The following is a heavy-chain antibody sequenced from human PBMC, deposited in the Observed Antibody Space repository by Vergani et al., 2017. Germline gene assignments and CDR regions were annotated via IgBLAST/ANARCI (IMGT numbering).Heavy chain of an antibody. CDR2: ISYDGSNK. Sequence: QVQLVESGGGVVQPGRSLRLSCAASGFTFSSYAMHWVRQAPGKGLEWVAVISYDGSNKYYADSVKGRFTISRDNSKNTLYLQMNSLRAEDTAVYYCAKAGGGYDLMAFDIWGQGIMVTVSS. J-gene: IGHJ3*02. V-gene: IGHV3-30-3*01. CDR3: AKAGGGYDLMAFDI. D-gene: IGHD5-12*01. CDR1: GFTFSSYA.